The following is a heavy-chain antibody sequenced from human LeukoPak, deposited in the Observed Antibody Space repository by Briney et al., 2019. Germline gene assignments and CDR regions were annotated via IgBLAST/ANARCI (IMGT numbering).Heavy chain of an antibody. CDR3: ARESCNSYGYLDS. CDR1: GYSISSGYY. Sequence: SETLSLTCTVSGYSISSGYYWGWIRQPPGKGLEWIGSIYHSGSTYYYPSLKSRVTISVDTSKNQFSLKLTSVTAADTAVYYCARESCNSYGYLDSWGQGTLVTVSS. D-gene: IGHD5-18*01. V-gene: IGHV4-38-2*02. J-gene: IGHJ5*01. CDR2: IYHSGST.